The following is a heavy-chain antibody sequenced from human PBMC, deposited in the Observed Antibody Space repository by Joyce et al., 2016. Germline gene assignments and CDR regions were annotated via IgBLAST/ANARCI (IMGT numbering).Heavy chain of an antibody. CDR3: ARGGLRRGSGHKELSEIDY. CDR1: GYGFINYY. J-gene: IGHJ4*02. CDR2: INTYRGVT. Sequence: QVHLMQSGAEVTKPGASVKVSCKASGYGFINYYIHWVRQAPGQGLEWMGWINTYRGVTSLAQKLQGWVTMTRDTSITTAYMELTSLKSDDTAVYYCARGGLRRGSGHKELSEIDYWGQGTLVTVSS. D-gene: IGHD6-19*01. V-gene: IGHV1-2*04.